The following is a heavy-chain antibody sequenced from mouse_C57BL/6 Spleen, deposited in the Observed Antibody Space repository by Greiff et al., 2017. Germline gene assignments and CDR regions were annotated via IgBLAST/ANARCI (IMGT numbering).Heavy chain of an antibody. D-gene: IGHD2-1*01. CDR3: ARGDLPWYFDV. J-gene: IGHJ1*03. Sequence: VQLQQSGPELVKPGASVKISCKASGYAFSSSWMNWVKQRPGKGLEWIGRIYPGDGDTNYNGKFKGKATLTADKSSSTAYMQLSSLTSEDSAVYFCARGDLPWYFDVWGTGTTVTVSS. CDR2: IYPGDGDT. V-gene: IGHV1-82*01. CDR1: GYAFSSSW.